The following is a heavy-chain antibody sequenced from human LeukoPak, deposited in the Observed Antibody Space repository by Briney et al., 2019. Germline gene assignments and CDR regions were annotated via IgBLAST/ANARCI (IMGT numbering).Heavy chain of an antibody. CDR1: GFIFSDHY. Sequence: GGSLRLSCAASGFIFSDHYMDWVRQAPGKGLEWGGRTRNEANIYTTKYAASVKGRFTISRDDSKNSLYLQMNSLKTEDTAVYYCASPVGATTVRAFDLWGKGTLVPVSS. CDR3: ASPVGATTVRAFDL. CDR2: TRNEANIYTT. J-gene: IGHJ3*01. V-gene: IGHV3-72*01. D-gene: IGHD1-26*01.